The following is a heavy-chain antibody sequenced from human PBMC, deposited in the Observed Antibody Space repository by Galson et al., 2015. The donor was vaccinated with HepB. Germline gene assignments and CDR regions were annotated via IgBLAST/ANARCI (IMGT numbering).Heavy chain of an antibody. V-gene: IGHV3-7*01. Sequence: SLRLSCAASGFTFNIYWMTWVRQSPGKGLEWVANIKEDGSVKYYVDSVKGRFTISRDNANNSLYLQMNSLRVEDTAEYYCARDHNYYYGGGWYDAFDMWGQGTMVTVSS. CDR3: ARDHNYYYGGGWYDAFDM. CDR2: IKEDGSVK. CDR1: GFTFNIYW. J-gene: IGHJ3*02. D-gene: IGHD6-13*01.